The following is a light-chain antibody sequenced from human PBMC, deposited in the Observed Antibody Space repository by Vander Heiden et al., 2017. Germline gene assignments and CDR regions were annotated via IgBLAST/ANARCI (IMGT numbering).Light chain of an antibody. CDR2: EVS. CDR1: SSDVGGYNY. CDR3: SSYAGSNNWL. V-gene: IGLV2-8*01. Sequence: QSALTHPPSASGSPGQSVTISCTGASSDVGGYNYVSWYQQHPGKAPKLMIYEVSKRPSGVPDRFSGSKSGNTASLTVSGLQAEDEADYYCSSYAGSNNWLFGGGTKLTVL. J-gene: IGLJ3*02.